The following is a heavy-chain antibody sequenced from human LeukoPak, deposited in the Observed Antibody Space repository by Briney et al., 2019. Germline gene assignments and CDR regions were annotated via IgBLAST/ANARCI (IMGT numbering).Heavy chain of an antibody. CDR1: GGSISSSSYY. Sequence: SETLSLTCTVSGGSISSSSYYWGWIRQPPGKGLEWIGSIYYSGSTYHNPSLKSRVTISVDTSKNQFSLKLSSVTAADTAVYYCAALGWYQLPHWGQGTLVTVSS. V-gene: IGHV4-39*01. D-gene: IGHD2-2*01. CDR3: AALGWYQLPH. J-gene: IGHJ4*02. CDR2: IYYSGST.